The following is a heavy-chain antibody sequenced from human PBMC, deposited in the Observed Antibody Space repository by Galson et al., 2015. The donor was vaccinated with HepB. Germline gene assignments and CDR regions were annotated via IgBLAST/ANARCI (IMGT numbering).Heavy chain of an antibody. D-gene: IGHD2-8*01. J-gene: IGHJ5*02. CDR3: ARGEGFCTKGVGSFVDWTPGGDWFDP. V-gene: IGHV3-21*01. Sequence: SLRLSCAASGFTFSSYSMNWVRQAPGKGLEWVSSISSSSSYIYYADSVKGRFTISRDNAKNSLYLQMNSLRAEDTAVYYCARGEGFCTKGVGSFVDWTPGGDWFDPWGQGTLVPVSS. CDR2: ISSSSSYI. CDR1: GFTFSSYS.